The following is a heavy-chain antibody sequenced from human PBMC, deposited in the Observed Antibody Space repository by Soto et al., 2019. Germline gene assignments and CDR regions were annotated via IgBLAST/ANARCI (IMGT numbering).Heavy chain of an antibody. Sequence: QVQLAETGGGVVQPARSLRLSCATSGFVSNDYDIHWVRQAPGKGLAWLASISYDGSNKYYADSVKGRFTISRDNSKNTLSLQINGLGAEDTAVYYCSRGIKGGLDAWGPGTLVTVCS. CDR2: ISYDGSNK. D-gene: IGHD2-21*01. V-gene: IGHV3-30*03. CDR3: SRGIKGGLDA. J-gene: IGHJ5*02. CDR1: GFVSNDYD.